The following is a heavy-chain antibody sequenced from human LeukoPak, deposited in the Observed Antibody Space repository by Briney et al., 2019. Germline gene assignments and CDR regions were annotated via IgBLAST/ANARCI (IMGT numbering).Heavy chain of an antibody. D-gene: IGHD2-2*01. V-gene: IGHV4-59*01. CDR1: GGSISSDY. Sequence: SETLSLTCTVSGGSISSDYWSWIRQPPGKGLEYIGYIYYSGTTNYNPSLKSRVTLSVETSKNQFSLKLSSVTAADTAVYYCARGASNIVVLPAANLIAHDFDIWGQGTMVTVSS. J-gene: IGHJ3*02. CDR3: ARGASNIVVLPAANLIAHDFDI. CDR2: IYYSGTT.